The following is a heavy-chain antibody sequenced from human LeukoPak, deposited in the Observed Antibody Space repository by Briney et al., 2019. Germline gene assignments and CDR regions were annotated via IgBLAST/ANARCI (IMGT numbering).Heavy chain of an antibody. Sequence: GGSLRLSCTASGFTFSAYAMHWVRQAPGKGLEWVALVRSDVNSKYYADSVKGRFTISRDNSKNTLYLQMNSLRAEDTAVYYCARDANYSPAIAAAGTDYYYYMDVWGKGTTVTVSS. D-gene: IGHD6-13*01. J-gene: IGHJ6*03. V-gene: IGHV3-30*02. CDR3: ARDANYSPAIAAAGTDYYYYMDV. CDR2: VRSDVNSK. CDR1: GFTFSAYA.